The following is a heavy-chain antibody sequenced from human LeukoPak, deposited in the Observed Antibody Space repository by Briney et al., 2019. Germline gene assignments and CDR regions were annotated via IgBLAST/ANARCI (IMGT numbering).Heavy chain of an antibody. CDR2: IKQDGSEK. V-gene: IGHV3-7*01. D-gene: IGHD3-22*01. Sequence: GGSLRLSCAASGFTFSSYWMSWVRQAPGKGLEWVAKIKQDGSEKYYVDSVRGRFSISRDNAQNSLYLQMNSLRTEDTAVYFCTRDYYDGSGRSVGWGQGTLVTVSS. J-gene: IGHJ4*02. CDR1: GFTFSSYW. CDR3: TRDYYDGSGRSVG.